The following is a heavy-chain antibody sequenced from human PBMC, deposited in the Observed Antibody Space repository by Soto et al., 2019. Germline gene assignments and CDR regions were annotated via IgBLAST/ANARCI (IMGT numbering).Heavy chain of an antibody. CDR2: ISSSGSTI. D-gene: IGHD2-2*01. V-gene: IGHV3-48*03. Sequence: EVPLVESGGGLVQPGGSLRLSCAASGFTFSSYEMNWVRQAPGKGLEWVSYISSSGSTIYYADSVKGRFTISRDNAKNSLYLQMNSLRAEDTAVYYCARDRVVPAAYYYYGMDVWGQGTTVTVSS. CDR1: GFTFSSYE. CDR3: ARDRVVPAAYYYYGMDV. J-gene: IGHJ6*02.